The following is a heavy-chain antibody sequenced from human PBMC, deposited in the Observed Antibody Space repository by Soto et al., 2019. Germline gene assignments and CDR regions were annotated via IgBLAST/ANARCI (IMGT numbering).Heavy chain of an antibody. Sequence: SVKVSCKASGGTFSSYAISWVRQAPGQGLEWMGGIIPIFGTANYAQKFQGRVTITADKSTSTAYMELSSLRSEDTAVYYCAGDVARLGYSYGHGYFDYWGQGTLVTVSS. CDR3: AGDVARLGYSYGHGYFDY. CDR2: IIPIFGTA. CDR1: GGTFSSYA. V-gene: IGHV1-69*06. J-gene: IGHJ4*02. D-gene: IGHD5-18*01.